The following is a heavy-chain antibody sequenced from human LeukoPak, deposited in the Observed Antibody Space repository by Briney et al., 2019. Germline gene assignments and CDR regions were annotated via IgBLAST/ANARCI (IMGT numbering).Heavy chain of an antibody. Sequence: ASVKVSCKVSGYTLTELSMRWVRQAPGKGLEWMGGFDPEDGETIYAQKFQGRVTMTEDTSTDTAYMELSSLRSEDTAVYYCATGESSSWYTFDYWGQGTLVTVSS. CDR1: GYTLTELS. J-gene: IGHJ4*02. V-gene: IGHV1-24*01. CDR2: FDPEDGET. D-gene: IGHD6-13*01. CDR3: ATGESSSWYTFDY.